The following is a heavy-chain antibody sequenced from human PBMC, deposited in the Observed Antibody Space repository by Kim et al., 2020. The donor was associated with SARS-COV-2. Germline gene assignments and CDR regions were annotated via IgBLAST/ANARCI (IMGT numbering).Heavy chain of an antibody. Sequence: GGSLRLSCGASGFTFGIYTMHWVRQSPGKGLEWLSLISWDGNSIYYGDSVKGRFTISRYNSKNSLYPHMSSLRTEDTALYYCAKNGEVGATSYYFGMDL. CDR3: AKNGEVGATSYYFGMDL. J-gene: IGHJ6*01. CDR2: ISWDGNSI. CDR1: GFTFGIYT. V-gene: IGHV3-43*01. D-gene: IGHD1-26*01.